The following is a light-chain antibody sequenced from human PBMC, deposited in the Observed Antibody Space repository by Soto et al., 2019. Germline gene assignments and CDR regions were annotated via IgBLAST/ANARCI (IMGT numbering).Light chain of an antibody. CDR1: QSVSSK. CDR3: QQYNSWLWT. CDR2: GAS. Sequence: EVLMKQSPATLSVSPGEGATLSGRASQSVSSKLAWYQQTPGQAPRLLIYGASTRATGIPARFSGSGSGTEFTLIISSLQSEDSAVAYCQQYNSWLWTFGQGTKVDIK. J-gene: IGKJ1*01. V-gene: IGKV3-15*01.